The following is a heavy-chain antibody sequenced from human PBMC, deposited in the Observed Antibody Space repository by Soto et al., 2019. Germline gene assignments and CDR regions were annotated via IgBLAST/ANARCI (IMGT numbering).Heavy chain of an antibody. D-gene: IGHD6-13*01. CDR3: VKSVAAAGTKQSPNWFVVWSQERPNWFDT. CDR2: ISSNGGST. V-gene: IGHV3-64D*06. Sequence: PGGSLRLSCSASGFTFSRYVMNWVRRAPGKGLEYVSAISSNGGSTYYADSVKGRFTISRDNSMNTLDLQMTRLRAEDTVVDYCVKSVAAAGTKQSPNWFVVWSQERPNWFDTWGEGTLVTVSS. J-gene: IGHJ5*02. CDR1: GFTFSRYV.